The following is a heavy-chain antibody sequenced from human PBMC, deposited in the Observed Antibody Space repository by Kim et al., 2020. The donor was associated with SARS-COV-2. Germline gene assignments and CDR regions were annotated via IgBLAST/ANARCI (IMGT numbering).Heavy chain of an antibody. CDR3: ANPLGSAMGAFDI. J-gene: IGHJ3*02. CDR2: ISYDGSNK. V-gene: IGHV3-30*18. CDR1: GFTFSSYG. D-gene: IGHD7-27*01. Sequence: GGSLRLSCAASGFTFSSYGMHWVRQAPGKGLEWVAVISYDGSNKYYADSVKGRFTISRDNSKNTLYLQMNSLRAEDTAVYYCANPLGSAMGAFDIWGQGTMVTVSS.